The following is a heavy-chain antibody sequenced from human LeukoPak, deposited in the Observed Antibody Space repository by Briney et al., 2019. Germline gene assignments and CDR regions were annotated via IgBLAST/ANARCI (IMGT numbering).Heavy chain of an antibody. CDR2: IIPIFGTA. CDR1: GGTFSSYA. J-gene: IGHJ4*02. D-gene: IGHD4-17*01. CDR3: ARASPRDYGDYLCDY. V-gene: IGHV1-69*06. Sequence: ASVKVFCKASGGTFSSYAISWVRQAPGQGLEWMGGIIPIFGTANYAQKFQGRVTITADKSTSTAYMELSSLRSEDTAVYYCARASPRDYGDYLCDYWGQGTLVTVSS.